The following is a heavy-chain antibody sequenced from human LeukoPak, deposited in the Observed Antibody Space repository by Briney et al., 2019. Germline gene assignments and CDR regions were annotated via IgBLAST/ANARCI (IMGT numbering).Heavy chain of an antibody. CDR2: ISAYNGNT. J-gene: IGHJ4*02. CDR3: ARGNPYYYDSSGYYWRSYYFDY. Sequence: ASVKVSCKASGYTFTSYGISWVRQAPGQGLEWMGWISAYNGNTNYAQKLRGRVTMTTDTSTSTAYMELRSLRSDDTAVYYCARGNPYYYDSSGYYWRSYYFDYWGQGTLVTVSS. V-gene: IGHV1-18*01. D-gene: IGHD3-22*01. CDR1: GYTFTSYG.